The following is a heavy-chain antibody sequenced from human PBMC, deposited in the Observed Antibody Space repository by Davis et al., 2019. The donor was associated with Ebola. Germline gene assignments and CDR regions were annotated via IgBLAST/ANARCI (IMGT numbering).Heavy chain of an antibody. Sequence: AASVKVSCKASGYTFTHYYIHWVRQAPGQGLEWMGWINPKSGGTKYAQKFQDWVTMTRDTSISTAYVELSGLTSDDTALYSCARAVSPTSDYYMDVWGKGTAVTVSS. CDR2: INPKSGGT. D-gene: IGHD5/OR15-5a*01. V-gene: IGHV1-2*04. CDR1: GYTFTHYY. J-gene: IGHJ6*03. CDR3: ARAVSPTSDYYMDV.